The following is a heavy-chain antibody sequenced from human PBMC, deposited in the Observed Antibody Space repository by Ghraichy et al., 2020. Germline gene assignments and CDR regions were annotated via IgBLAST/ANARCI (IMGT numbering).Heavy chain of an antibody. CDR2: ITSDGRTT. CDR1: GFSFSTTW. D-gene: IGHD2/OR15-2a*01. V-gene: IGHV3-74*01. CDR3: ARDWFYAIDY. Sequence: GGSLRLSCEASGFSFSTTWMHWVRQVPGKGLVWVARITSDGRTTIYADSVKGRFTISRDNAKSTLSLQMNNLRADDTAVYYCARDWFYAIDYWGQGTLVTVSS. J-gene: IGHJ4*02.